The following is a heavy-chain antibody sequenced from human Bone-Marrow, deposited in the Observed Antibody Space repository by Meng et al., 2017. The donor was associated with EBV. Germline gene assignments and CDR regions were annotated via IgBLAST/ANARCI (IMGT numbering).Heavy chain of an antibody. Sequence: QEQLVGSGGGVVQPGRSLRLSCAASGFTFSNYGFHWVRQAPGKGPEWVAIIPSDGSHNKYYADSVKGRFTISRDNSKNTLYLQMNSLRTEDTAVYYCAKDLSGRFDPWGQGTLVTVSS. D-gene: IGHD1-14*01. CDR1: GFTFSNYG. CDR2: IPSDGSHNK. CDR3: AKDLSGRFDP. V-gene: IGHV3-30*18. J-gene: IGHJ5*02.